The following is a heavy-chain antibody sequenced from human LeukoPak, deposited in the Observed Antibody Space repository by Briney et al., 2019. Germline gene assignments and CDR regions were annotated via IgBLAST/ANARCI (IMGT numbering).Heavy chain of an antibody. CDR3: AKDFEDYVWGSPLSY. Sequence: GGSLRLSCAASGFTFSTFAMNWVRRAPGKGLEWVSAISGGGVTTYYADSVKGRFTISRDNSKNTLYLQMNSLRAEDTAVHYCAKDFEDYVWGSPLSYWGQGTLVTVSS. J-gene: IGHJ4*02. D-gene: IGHD3-16*01. CDR2: ISGGGVTT. V-gene: IGHV3-23*01. CDR1: GFTFSTFA.